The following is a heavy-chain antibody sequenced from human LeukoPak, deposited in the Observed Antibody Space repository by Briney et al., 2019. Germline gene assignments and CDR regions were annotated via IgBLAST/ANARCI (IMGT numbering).Heavy chain of an antibody. CDR1: GFTFSSYS. D-gene: IGHD6-6*01. Sequence: GGSLRLSCAASGFTFSSYSMNWVRQAPGKGLEWVSYISSSSSTIYYADSVKGRFTISRDNAKNSLYLQMNSLRAEDTAVYYCARYDRIAAFNWFDPWGQGTLVTVSS. J-gene: IGHJ5*02. CDR3: ARYDRIAAFNWFDP. V-gene: IGHV3-48*01. CDR2: ISSSSSTI.